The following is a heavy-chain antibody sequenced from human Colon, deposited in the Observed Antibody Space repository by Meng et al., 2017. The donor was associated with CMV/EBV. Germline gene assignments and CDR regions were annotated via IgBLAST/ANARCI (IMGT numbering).Heavy chain of an antibody. CDR3: VRGLRGSSSY. CDR2: IDRSSNTR. J-gene: IGHJ4*02. V-gene: IGHV3-48*04. Sequence: GGSLRLSCAASGFTFSDYSMNWVRQAPGKGLEWVSYIDRSSNTRNYADSVKGRFTISRDNAKNSVYLQMNSLRAEDTAVYYCVRGLRGSSSYWGQGTLVTVSS. D-gene: IGHD6-6*01. CDR1: GFTFSDYS.